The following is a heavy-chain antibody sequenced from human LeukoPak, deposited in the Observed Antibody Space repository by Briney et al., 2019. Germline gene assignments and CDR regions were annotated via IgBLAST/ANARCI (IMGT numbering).Heavy chain of an antibody. V-gene: IGHV3-21*01. J-gene: IGHJ4*02. Sequence: GGSLRLSCAASGFTFSSYSMNWVRQAPGKGLEWVSSISSSSSYIYYADSVKGRFTISRDNAKNSLYLQMNSLRAEDTAVYYCAGDPVTYYYGSGSYSEWGQGTLVTVSS. D-gene: IGHD3-10*01. CDR3: AGDPVTYYYGSGSYSE. CDR1: GFTFSSYS. CDR2: ISSSSSYI.